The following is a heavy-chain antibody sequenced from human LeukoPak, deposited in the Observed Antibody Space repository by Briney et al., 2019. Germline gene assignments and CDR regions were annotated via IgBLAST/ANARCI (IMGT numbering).Heavy chain of an antibody. D-gene: IGHD1-26*01. CDR3: TAIIVGATNNY. CDR1: GFTFSSYS. CDR2: IRSKAYGGTT. Sequence: GGSLRLSCAASGFTFSSYSMNWVRQAPGKGLEWVGFIRSKAYGGTTEYAASVKGRFTISRDDSKSIAYLQMNSLKTEDTAVYYCTAIIVGATNNYWGQGTLVTVSS. J-gene: IGHJ4*02. V-gene: IGHV3-49*04.